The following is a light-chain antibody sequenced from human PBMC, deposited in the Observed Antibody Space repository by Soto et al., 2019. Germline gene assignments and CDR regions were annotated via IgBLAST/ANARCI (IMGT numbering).Light chain of an antibody. Sequence: QSALTQPPSVSGAPGQRVTMSCTGSNSNIGAGYDVHWYQQLPGTAPKLLIYGNSNRPSGVPDRFSGSKSGTSASLTITGLQAEDEADYYCQSYGDSLSGYVFGTGTKVTVL. V-gene: IGLV1-40*01. J-gene: IGLJ1*01. CDR3: QSYGDSLSGYV. CDR1: NSNIGAGYD. CDR2: GNS.